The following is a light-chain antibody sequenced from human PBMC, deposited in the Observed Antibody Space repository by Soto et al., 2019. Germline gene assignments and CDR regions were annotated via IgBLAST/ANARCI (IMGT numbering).Light chain of an antibody. CDR3: MQALQSPLT. J-gene: IGKJ4*01. CDR1: QSLLHSNGYTY. Sequence: DIVMTQSPLSLPVTPGEPASISCRSSQSLLHSNGYTYFNWYLQKPGQSPQLLIYLVSNRASGVPGRFSGSGSGTDFTLKISRGEAEDVGVYYCMQALQSPLTFGGGTKVEIK. CDR2: LVS. V-gene: IGKV2-28*01.